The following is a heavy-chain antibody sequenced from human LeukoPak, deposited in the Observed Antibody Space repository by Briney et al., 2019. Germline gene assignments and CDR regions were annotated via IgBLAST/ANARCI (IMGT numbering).Heavy chain of an antibody. V-gene: IGHV4-30-2*01. Sequence: PSETLSLTCADSGGSISSGGYSWSWIRQPPGKGLEWIGYIYHSGSTYYNPSLKSRVTISVDRSKNQFSLKLSSVTAADTAVYYCARGYYDFWSGYHYYFDYWGQGTLVTVSS. J-gene: IGHJ4*02. CDR1: GGSISSGGYS. D-gene: IGHD3-3*01. CDR3: ARGYYDFWSGYHYYFDY. CDR2: IYHSGST.